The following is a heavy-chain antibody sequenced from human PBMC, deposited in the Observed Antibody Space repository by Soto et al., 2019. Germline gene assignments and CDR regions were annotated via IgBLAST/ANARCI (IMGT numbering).Heavy chain of an antibody. CDR1: GDPFSGYS. V-gene: IGHV1-69*06. CDR2: IIPLFGST. D-gene: IGHD3-10*01. CDR3: AREYYYGSGPWY. Sequence: SVKVSCKASGDPFSGYSISWVRQAPGQGLEWMGGIIPLFGSTNYAQRFQDRVTITADKSTNTVYMELSGLESDDTAVYYCAREYYYGSGPWYWGQGTLVTVSS. J-gene: IGHJ4*02.